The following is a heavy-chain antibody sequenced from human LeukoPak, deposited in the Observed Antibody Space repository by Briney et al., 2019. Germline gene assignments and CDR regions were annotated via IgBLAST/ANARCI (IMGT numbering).Heavy chain of an antibody. Sequence: GGSLRLSCAASGFTFSSYSLNWVRQAPGKGLEWVSSISSSSSYIYYADSVKGRFTISRDNAKNSLYLQMNSLRAEDTAVYYCARPYYGSGSYDYWGQGTLVTVSS. CDR2: ISSSSSYI. V-gene: IGHV3-21*01. D-gene: IGHD3-10*01. CDR3: ARPYYGSGSYDY. J-gene: IGHJ4*02. CDR1: GFTFSSYS.